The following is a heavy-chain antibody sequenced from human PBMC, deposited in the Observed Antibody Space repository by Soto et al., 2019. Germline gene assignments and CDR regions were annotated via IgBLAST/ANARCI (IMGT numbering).Heavy chain of an antibody. J-gene: IGHJ4*02. CDR2: IIPILGIA. V-gene: IGHV1-69*02. D-gene: IGHD2-15*01. Sequence: QVQLVQSGAEVKKPGSSVKVSCKASGGTFSSDTINWVRQAPGQGLEWMGRIIPILGIANYAQEFQGRVTITADKSTSTAYMELSSLRSEDTAVYYCARGRDGNGGCLDYWGQGTLVTVSS. CDR3: ARGRDGNGGCLDY. CDR1: GGTFSSDT.